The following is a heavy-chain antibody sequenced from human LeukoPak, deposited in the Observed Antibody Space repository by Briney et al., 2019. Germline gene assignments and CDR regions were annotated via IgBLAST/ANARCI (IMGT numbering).Heavy chain of an antibody. CDR3: ARHVPSARWWPHWYFDL. V-gene: IGHV4-59*08. CDR1: GGSISSYY. J-gene: IGHJ2*01. D-gene: IGHD2-15*01. CDR2: IYYSGIT. Sequence: SETLSLTCTGSGGSISSYYWSWIRQPPGKGVEGSVCIYYSGITNYNHSLKSRVPISVDPSQNQFSLKLSSATAAHTAVYYCARHVPSARWWPHWYFDLWGRGTLVTVSS.